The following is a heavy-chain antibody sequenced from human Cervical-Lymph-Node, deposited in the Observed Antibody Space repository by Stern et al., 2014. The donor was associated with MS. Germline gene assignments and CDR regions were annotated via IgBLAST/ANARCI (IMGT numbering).Heavy chain of an antibody. CDR1: GYTFTNYD. Sequence: VQLVESGAEVRKPGASVKVSCKASGYTFTNYDIHWVRQATGQGLEWMGWMNTSSGHTDYAQNFQGRVTMTRDTSISTAYMELSSLRSEDTALYYCARSDYGDWDSWGQGTLVTVSS. J-gene: IGHJ4*02. V-gene: IGHV1-8*01. D-gene: IGHD4-17*01. CDR3: ARSDYGDWDS. CDR2: MNTSSGHT.